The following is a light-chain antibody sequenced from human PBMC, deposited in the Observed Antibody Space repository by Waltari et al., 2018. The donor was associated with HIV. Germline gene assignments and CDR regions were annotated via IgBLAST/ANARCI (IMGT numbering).Light chain of an antibody. CDR2: DAS. J-gene: IGKJ4*01. CDR3: QQRSNWRRSGLT. V-gene: IGKV3-11*01. Sequence: EVVLTQSPATLYLSPGARATLSCRASQSVSDYLAWYQQKPGQAPRLLIYDASNRATGIPARFSGSGSGTDFTLTISSLEPEDFAVYYCQQRSNWRRSGLTFGGGTKVEIK. CDR1: QSVSDY.